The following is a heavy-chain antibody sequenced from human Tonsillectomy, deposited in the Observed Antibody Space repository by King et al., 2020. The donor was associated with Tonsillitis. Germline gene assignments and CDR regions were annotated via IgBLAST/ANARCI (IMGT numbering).Heavy chain of an antibody. CDR2: ISGDGTST. CDR3: AKTSVGYSSAWYSGYYYMDV. D-gene: IGHD6-13*01. CDR1: GFTFDDYA. J-gene: IGHJ6*03. Sequence: VQLVESGGGVVQPGGSLRLSCAASGFTFDDYAMHWVRQVPGKGLEWVSLISGDGTSTYYVEFVKGRLPISRDNSKNSLYLHMNSLRTEDTALYYCAKTSVGYSSAWYSGYYYMDVWGKGTTVTVSS. V-gene: IGHV3-43*02.